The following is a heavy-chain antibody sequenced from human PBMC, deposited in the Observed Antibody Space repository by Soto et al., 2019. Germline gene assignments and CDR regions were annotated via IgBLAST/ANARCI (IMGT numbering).Heavy chain of an antibody. CDR2: ISYDGSNK. D-gene: IGHD3-3*01. CDR1: GFTFSSYA. Sequence: GGSLRLSCAASGFTFSSYAMHWVRQAPGKGLEWVAVISYDGSNKYYADSVKGRFTISRDNSKNTLYLQMNSLRAEDTAVYYCASPSDFWSGYYRRDYYGMDVWGQGTTVTVSS. J-gene: IGHJ6*02. V-gene: IGHV3-30-3*01. CDR3: ASPSDFWSGYYRRDYYGMDV.